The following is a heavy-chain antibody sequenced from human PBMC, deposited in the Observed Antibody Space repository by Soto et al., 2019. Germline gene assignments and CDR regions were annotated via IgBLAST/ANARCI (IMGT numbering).Heavy chain of an antibody. Sequence: PSETLSLTCSVSSAPIGSYFWSWIRQPPGKGLEWIGNIHYSGNTNINPSLRSRVTMSADTSRNQLSLKLSSVTAADTAVYFCARDFSYGSRTNNWFGPWGQGTLVTVSS. CDR2: IHYSGNT. CDR1: SAPIGSYF. J-gene: IGHJ5*02. CDR3: ARDFSYGSRTNNWFGP. D-gene: IGHD3-10*01. V-gene: IGHV4-59*01.